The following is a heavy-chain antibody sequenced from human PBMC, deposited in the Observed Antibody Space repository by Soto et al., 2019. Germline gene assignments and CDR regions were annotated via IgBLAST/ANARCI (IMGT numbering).Heavy chain of an antibody. CDR3: ARDIVSAGPRANDAFDL. CDR2: INPANGNT. Sequence: QVQLVQSGAELKKPGASVNISCQASGFTFSDTLINWVRQGPGKRLEWMGWINPANGNTRYSESFQGRVTISSLSSASTAHVALSDLTSEDTAVYYCARDIVSAGPRANDAFDLWGQGTMITVSS. V-gene: IGHV1-3*01. D-gene: IGHD1-26*01. CDR1: GFTFSDTL. J-gene: IGHJ3*01.